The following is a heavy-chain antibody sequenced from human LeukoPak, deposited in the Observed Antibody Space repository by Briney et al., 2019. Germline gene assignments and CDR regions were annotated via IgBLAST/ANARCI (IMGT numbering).Heavy chain of an antibody. CDR2: IIPIFGTA. J-gene: IGHJ4*02. CDR3: AGGRYSSSWYQY. CDR1: GGTFSSYA. D-gene: IGHD6-13*01. Sequence: SVKVSCKASGGTFSSYAISWVRQAPGQGLEWMGGIIPIFGTANYAQKFQGRVTITADESTSTAYMELSSLRSEDTAVYYCAGGRYSSSWYQYWGQGTLVTDSS. V-gene: IGHV1-69*01.